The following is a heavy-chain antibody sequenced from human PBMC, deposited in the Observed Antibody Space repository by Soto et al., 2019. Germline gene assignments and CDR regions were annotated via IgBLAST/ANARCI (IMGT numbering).Heavy chain of an antibody. D-gene: IGHD1-26*01. CDR1: GFTFSGYA. CDR2: ISSSSSYT. J-gene: IGHJ4*02. Sequence: GGSLRLSFAACGFTFSGYAMNWIRKAPGKGLEWVSYISSSSSYTNYADSVKGRFTISRDNAKNSLYLQMNSLRAEDTAVYYCARRRVGRGPLDYWGQGTLVTVSS. V-gene: IGHV3-11*06. CDR3: ARRRVGRGPLDY.